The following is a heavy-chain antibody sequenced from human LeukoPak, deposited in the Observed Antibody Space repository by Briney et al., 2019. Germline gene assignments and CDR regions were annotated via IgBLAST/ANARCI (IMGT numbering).Heavy chain of an antibody. CDR3: ATDSDYSGPYYYYGMDV. D-gene: IGHD4-17*01. J-gene: IGHJ6*02. Sequence: ASVKVSCKVSGYTLTELSMHWVRQAPGKGLEWMGGFDPEDGETIYAQKFQGRVTMTEDTSTDTAYMELCSLRSEDTAVYYCATDSDYSGPYYYYGMDVWGQGTTVTVSS. V-gene: IGHV1-24*01. CDR1: GYTLTELS. CDR2: FDPEDGET.